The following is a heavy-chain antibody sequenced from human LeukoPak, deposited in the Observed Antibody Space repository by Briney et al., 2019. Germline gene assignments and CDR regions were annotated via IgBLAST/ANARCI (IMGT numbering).Heavy chain of an antibody. CDR1: GTYW. J-gene: IGHJ4*02. V-gene: IGHV3-74*01. D-gene: IGHD2/OR15-2a*01. CDR3: VTFYETY. CDR2: INSDGSWT. Sequence: GGSLRLSCAASGTYWMHWVRQAPGKGLVWVSHINSDGSWTGYADSVKGRFTIPKDNAKNTVSLQMNNLRAEDTAVYYCVTFYETYWGRGTPVTVSS.